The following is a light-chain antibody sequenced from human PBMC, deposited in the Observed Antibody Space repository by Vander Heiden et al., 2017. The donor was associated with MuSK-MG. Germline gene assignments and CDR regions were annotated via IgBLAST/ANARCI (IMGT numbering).Light chain of an antibody. Sequence: VMPQPPLPLPVTPGEPASTSRRSSQSLLHSNGYNYLAWHPRTPGLSPQLLLPLGSNRAAWVPDRVSGSVSGTDLTLTISRVEAVEVFVYDCMLAIHLITFGGGTKVEIK. CDR3: MLAIHLIT. V-gene: IGKV2-28*01. CDR1: QSLLHSNGYNY. CDR2: LGS. J-gene: IGKJ4*01.